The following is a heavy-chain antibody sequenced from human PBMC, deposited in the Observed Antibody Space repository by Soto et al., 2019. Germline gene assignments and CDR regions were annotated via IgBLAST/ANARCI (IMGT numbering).Heavy chain of an antibody. D-gene: IGHD2-2*01. CDR3: VKDSLGGMTPVFMPGPD. J-gene: IGHJ4*02. CDR2: ISNDVRNI. V-gene: IGHV3-30*18. Sequence: VQLVESGGGVVQPGKSLRLSCAASGLTFSTYGFHWVRQAPGKGLEWVAVISNDVRNIHYAEPVKGRFTISRDNSKNTLYLQMNSLRPNDTAVYYCVKDSLGGMTPVFMPGPDWGQGTLVTVSS. CDR1: GLTFSTYG.